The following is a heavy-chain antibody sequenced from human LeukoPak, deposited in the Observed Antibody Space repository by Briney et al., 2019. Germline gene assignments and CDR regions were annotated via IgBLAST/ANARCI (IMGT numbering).Heavy chain of an antibody. CDR2: IYYSGST. J-gene: IGHJ5*02. D-gene: IGHD1-26*01. CDR3: ARGGYSGSYYGWFDP. CDR1: GGSIRSSYYY. Sequence: SETLSLTCTVSGGSIRSSYYYWGWIRQPPGKGLEWIGYIYYSGSTNYNPSLKSRVTISVDTSKNQFSLKLSSVTAADTAVYYCARGGYSGSYYGWFDPWGQGTLVTVSS. V-gene: IGHV4-61*05.